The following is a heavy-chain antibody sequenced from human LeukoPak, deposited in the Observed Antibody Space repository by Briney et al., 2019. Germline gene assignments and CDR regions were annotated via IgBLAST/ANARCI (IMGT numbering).Heavy chain of an antibody. V-gene: IGHV4-59*01. CDR3: ARDRGTYYYDSSGYYYGFDP. D-gene: IGHD3-22*01. J-gene: IGHJ5*02. CDR1: DDSMSGYY. CDR2: IYHSGST. Sequence: SETLSLTCTVSDDSMSGYYWSWIRQPPGKELEWIGYIYHSGSTNYNPSLRSRVTLSVDTSKNQFSLKLSSVTAADTAVYYRARDRGTYYYDSSGYYYGFDPWGQGTLVTVSS.